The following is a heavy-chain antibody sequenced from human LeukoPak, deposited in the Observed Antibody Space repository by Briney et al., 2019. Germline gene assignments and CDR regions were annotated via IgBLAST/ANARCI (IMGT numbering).Heavy chain of an antibody. CDR1: GGSFSGYY. J-gene: IGHJ6*03. CDR3: ARAYCSSTSCYKVYYMDV. V-gene: IGHV4-34*01. CDR2: INHSGST. Sequence: PSETLSLTCAVYGGSFSGYYWSWTRQPPGKGLEWIGEINHSGSTNYNPSLKSRVTISVDTSKNQFSLKLSSVTAADTAVYYCARAYCSSTSCYKVYYMDVWGKGTTVTVSS. D-gene: IGHD2-2*02.